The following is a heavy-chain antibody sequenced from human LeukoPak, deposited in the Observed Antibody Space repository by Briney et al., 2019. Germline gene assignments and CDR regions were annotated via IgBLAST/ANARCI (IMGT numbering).Heavy chain of an antibody. CDR1: GFTFTTHA. J-gene: IGHJ4*02. Sequence: GGSLRLSCAASGFTFTTHAMNWVRQAPGKGLEWVSVISSRGGSTYYADSVKGRFTISRDNSKNTLYLQMNSLRVEDTAVYYCARDWGSGWYFDYWGQGTLVTVSS. CDR3: ARDWGSGWYFDY. V-gene: IGHV3-23*01. D-gene: IGHD6-19*01. CDR2: ISSRGGST.